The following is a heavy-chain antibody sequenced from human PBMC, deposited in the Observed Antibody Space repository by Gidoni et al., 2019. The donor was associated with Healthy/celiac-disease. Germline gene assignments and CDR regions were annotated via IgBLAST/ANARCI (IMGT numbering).Heavy chain of an antibody. J-gene: IGHJ6*02. CDR1: GFTFGSYA. Sequence: EVQLLESGGGLVQPGGAMRLSCAASGFTFGSYAMGWVRQAPGKWLEWVSAISGRGGSTYYADSVKGRFTISRDNSKNTLYLQMNSLRAEDTAVYYCARSLSGWYVGYYYGMDVWGQGTTVTVSS. CDR3: ARSLSGWYVGYYYGMDV. D-gene: IGHD6-19*01. V-gene: IGHV3-23*01. CDR2: ISGRGGST.